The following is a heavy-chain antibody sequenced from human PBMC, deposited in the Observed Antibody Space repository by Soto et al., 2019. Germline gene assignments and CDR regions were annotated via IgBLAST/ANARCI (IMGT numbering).Heavy chain of an antibody. CDR1: GFTFSSYC. V-gene: IGHV3-48*02. Sequence: GGSLSLSCAASGFTFSSYCMNWVRQAPGKGLEWVSYISSSSSTIYYADSVKGRFTISRDNAKNSLYLQMNSLRDEDAAVYYCARPEYSSSSYGMDVWGQGTTVTVSS. D-gene: IGHD6-6*01. CDR3: ARPEYSSSSYGMDV. J-gene: IGHJ6*02. CDR2: ISSSSSTI.